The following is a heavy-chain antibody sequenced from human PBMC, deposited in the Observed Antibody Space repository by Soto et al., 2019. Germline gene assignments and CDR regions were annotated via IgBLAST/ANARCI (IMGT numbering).Heavy chain of an antibody. CDR3: ARVLAGRNYYYYGMDV. Sequence: QVQLVQSGAEVKKPGSSVKVSCKASGDTFSSYAISWVRQAPGQGLEWMGGIIPIFGTANYAQKFQGRVTITADESTSTAYMELSSLRSEDTAVYYCARVLAGRNYYYYGMDVWGQGTTVTVSS. J-gene: IGHJ6*02. CDR2: IIPIFGTA. V-gene: IGHV1-69*01. D-gene: IGHD3-10*01. CDR1: GDTFSSYA.